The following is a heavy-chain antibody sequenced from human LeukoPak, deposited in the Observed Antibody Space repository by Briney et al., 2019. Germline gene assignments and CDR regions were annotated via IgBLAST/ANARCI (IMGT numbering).Heavy chain of an antibody. V-gene: IGHV3-21*01. CDR1: GFTFSSYS. Sequence: GGSLRLSCAASGFTFSSYSMNWVRQAPGKGLEWVSSISSSSSYIYYADSVKGRFTISRDNAKNSLYLQMNSLRAEDTAVYYCARDHRLTTVATGYCFDYWGQGTLVTVSS. CDR2: ISSSSSYI. CDR3: ARDHRLTTVATGYCFDY. D-gene: IGHD4-23*01. J-gene: IGHJ4*02.